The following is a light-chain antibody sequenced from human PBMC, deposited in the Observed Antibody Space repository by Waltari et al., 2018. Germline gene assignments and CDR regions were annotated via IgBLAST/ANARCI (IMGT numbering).Light chain of an antibody. CDR2: AAS. V-gene: IGKV1-39*01. Sequence: DIQMTQSPSSLSASIGDRVAISCRTSQSVSVYLNWYQHKPGEAPKLLIYAASILQSGVPSRFSGSGSGTDFTLTITDLQPEDFASYYCQQSYTTREGSFGQGTKLEIK. CDR1: QSVSVY. J-gene: IGKJ2*01. CDR3: QQSYTTREGS.